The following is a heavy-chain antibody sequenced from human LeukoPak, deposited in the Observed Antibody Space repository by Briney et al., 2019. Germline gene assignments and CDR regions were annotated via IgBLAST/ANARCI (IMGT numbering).Heavy chain of an antibody. J-gene: IGHJ6*03. D-gene: IGHD5-12*01. Sequence: ASVKVSCKASGYTFTGYYMHWVRQAPGQGLEWMGWINPNSGGTNYAQKFQGRVTMTRDTSTSTAYMELSRLRSDDTAVYYCARAGATDYYYMDVWGKGTTVTVSS. CDR2: INPNSGGT. V-gene: IGHV1-2*02. CDR3: ARAGATDYYYMDV. CDR1: GYTFTGYY.